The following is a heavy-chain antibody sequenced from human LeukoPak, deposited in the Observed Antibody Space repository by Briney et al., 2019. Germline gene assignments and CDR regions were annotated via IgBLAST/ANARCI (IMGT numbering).Heavy chain of an antibody. CDR1: GYTFTSYD. CDR3: ARDYGGLVAGAFDI. CDR2: ISAYNGNT. J-gene: IGHJ3*02. D-gene: IGHD4-23*01. V-gene: IGHV1-18*01. Sequence: ASVKVSCKASGYTFTSYDINWVRQATGQGLEWMGWISAYNGNTNYAQKLQGRVTMTTDTSTSTAYMELRSLRSDDTAVYYCARDYGGLVAGAFDIWGQGTMVTVSS.